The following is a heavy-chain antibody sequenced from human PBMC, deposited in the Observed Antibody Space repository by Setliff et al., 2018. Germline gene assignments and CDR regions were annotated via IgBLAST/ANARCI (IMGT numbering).Heavy chain of an antibody. CDR3: TRHEDRNKCTSSSCYRENDAFDV. CDR2: IYPGDSDT. Sequence: PGESLKISCKVSGYRFTSYWIGWVRQMPGKGLEWMGIIYPGDSDTRYSPSFQGQVTISADKSINTAYLQWSSLKASDTAIYYCTRHEDRNKCTSSSCYRENDAFDVWGQGAMVTVSS. V-gene: IGHV5-51*01. J-gene: IGHJ3*01. CDR1: GYRFTSYW. D-gene: IGHD2-2*01.